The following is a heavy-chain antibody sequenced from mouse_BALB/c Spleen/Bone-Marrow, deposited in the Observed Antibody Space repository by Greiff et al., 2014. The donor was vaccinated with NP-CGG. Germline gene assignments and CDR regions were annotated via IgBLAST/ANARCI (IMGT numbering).Heavy chain of an antibody. J-gene: IGHJ3*01. CDR3: ARGAYYRYDGFAY. CDR2: IYPGDGDT. V-gene: IGHV1-87*01. CDR1: GYTFSSYW. D-gene: IGHD2-14*01. Sequence: LQESGAELARPGASVKLSCKASGYTFSSYWMQWVKQRPGQGLEWIGSIYPGDGDTRYTQKFKGKATLTADKSSSTAYMQLSSLASEDTAVYYCARGAYYRYDGFAYWGQGTLVTVSA.